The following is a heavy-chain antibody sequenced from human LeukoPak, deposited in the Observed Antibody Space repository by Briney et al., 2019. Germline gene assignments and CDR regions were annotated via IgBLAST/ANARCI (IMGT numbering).Heavy chain of an antibody. Sequence: SETLSLTCSVSGGSINNYYWSWIRQPPGKGLEWIGFIYYSGTTGSTNYNPSLKSRVTISEDTSKNQFSLKLSSVTAADTAVYYCARRSPVSGWFGPWGQGTLVAVSS. CDR2: IYYSGTTGST. CDR1: GGSINNYY. D-gene: IGHD2-15*01. J-gene: IGHJ5*02. V-gene: IGHV4-59*01. CDR3: ARRSPVSGWFGP.